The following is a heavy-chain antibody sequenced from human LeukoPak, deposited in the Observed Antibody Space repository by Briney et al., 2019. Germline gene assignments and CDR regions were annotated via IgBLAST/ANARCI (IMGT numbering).Heavy chain of an antibody. Sequence: PSETLSLTCAVYGGSFSGYYWGWIRQPPGKGLEWIGEINHSGSTNYNPSLKSRVTISVDTSKNQFSLKLSSVTAADTAVYYCTRVLVVPAAMYQQLYYYYGMDVWGQGTTVTVSS. CDR3: TRVLVVPAAMYQQLYYYYGMDV. J-gene: IGHJ6*02. V-gene: IGHV4-34*01. CDR2: INHSGST. D-gene: IGHD2-2*01. CDR1: GGSFSGYY.